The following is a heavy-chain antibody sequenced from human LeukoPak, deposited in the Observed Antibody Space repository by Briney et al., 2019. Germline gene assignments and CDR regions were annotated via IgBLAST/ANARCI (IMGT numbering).Heavy chain of an antibody. J-gene: IGHJ5*02. CDR1: GGSISSYY. D-gene: IGHD2-15*01. CDR2: IYTSGST. Sequence: PSETLSLTCTVSGGSISSYYWSWIRQPAGKGLEWIGRIYTSGSTNYNPSLKSRVTMSVDTSKNQFSLKLNTVTAADTAVYYCARSTLGYCSGGSCSWFDPWGQGTLVTVSS. V-gene: IGHV4-4*07. CDR3: ARSTLGYCSGGSCSWFDP.